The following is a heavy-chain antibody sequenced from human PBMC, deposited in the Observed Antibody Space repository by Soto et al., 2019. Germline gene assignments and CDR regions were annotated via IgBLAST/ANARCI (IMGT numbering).Heavy chain of an antibody. CDR2: ISSSSSYI. Sequence: GGSLRLSCAASGFTVSSYSMDGVRQAPGKGLEWVSSISSSSSYIYYADSVKGRFTISRDNAKNSLYLQMNSLRAEDTAVYYCATGSPRPWSGYTPDYWGQGTLVIVSS. CDR3: ATGSPRPWSGYTPDY. J-gene: IGHJ4*02. V-gene: IGHV3-21*01. D-gene: IGHD3-3*01. CDR1: GFTVSSYS.